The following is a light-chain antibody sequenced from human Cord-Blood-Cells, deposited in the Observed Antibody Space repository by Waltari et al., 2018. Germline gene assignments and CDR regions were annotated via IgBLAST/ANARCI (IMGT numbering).Light chain of an antibody. J-gene: IGKJ1*01. Sequence: DIVLTQSPGTLSLSPGERATIPCRASQSVSSSYLAWYQQKPGQAPRLLIYGASSRATGIPDRFSGSGSGTDFTLTISRLEPEDFAVYYCQQYGSSPQTFGQGTKVEIK. CDR2: GAS. V-gene: IGKV3-20*01. CDR3: QQYGSSPQT. CDR1: QSVSSSY.